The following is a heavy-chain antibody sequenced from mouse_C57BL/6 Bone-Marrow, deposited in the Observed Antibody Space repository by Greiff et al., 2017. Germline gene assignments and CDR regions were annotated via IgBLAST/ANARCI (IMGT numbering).Heavy chain of an antibody. CDR1: GYAFSSSW. J-gene: IGHJ2*01. CDR3: ARRGYYYGSRGYFDY. CDR2: IYPGDGDT. V-gene: IGHV1-82*01. D-gene: IGHD1-1*01. Sequence: QVHVKQSGPELVKPGASVKISCKASGYAFSSSWMNWVKQRPGKGLEWIGRIYPGDGDTNYNGKFKGKATLTADKSSSTAYMQLSSLTSEDSAVYFSARRGYYYGSRGYFDYWGQGTTLTVSS.